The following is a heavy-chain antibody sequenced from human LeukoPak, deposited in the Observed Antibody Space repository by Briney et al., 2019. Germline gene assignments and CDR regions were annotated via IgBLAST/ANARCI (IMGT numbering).Heavy chain of an antibody. CDR3: ARVPESTMVRGVTIDY. Sequence: SETLSLTCTVSGDSIGRYYWNWIRQPPGKGPEWIGYIDDSGRTNYNPSLKSRVTISVDKSKNQFSLKLSSVTAADTVVYYCARVPESTMVRGVTIDYWGQGTLVTVSS. V-gene: IGHV4-59*12. D-gene: IGHD3-10*01. J-gene: IGHJ4*02. CDR1: GDSIGRYY. CDR2: IDDSGRT.